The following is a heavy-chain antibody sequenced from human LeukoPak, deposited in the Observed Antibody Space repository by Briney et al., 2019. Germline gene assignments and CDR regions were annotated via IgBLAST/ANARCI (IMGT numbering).Heavy chain of an antibody. D-gene: IGHD6-13*01. V-gene: IGHV3-23*01. J-gene: IGHJ4*02. CDR3: AREGGSCTSNSCSDYFDY. CDR1: GFTFASHA. CDR2: ISGGGGST. Sequence: GGSLRLSCAGSGFTFASHALTWVRQAPGMGLEWVSTISGGGGSTHYADSVKGRFTISRDNSKDTVFLQMNNLRAEDTAIYYCAREGGSCTSNSCSDYFDYWGQGTLVTVSP.